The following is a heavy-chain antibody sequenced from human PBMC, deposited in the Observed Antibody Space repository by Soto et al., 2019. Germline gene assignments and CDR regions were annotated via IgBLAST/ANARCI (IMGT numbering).Heavy chain of an antibody. J-gene: IGHJ3*02. D-gene: IGHD1-20*01. V-gene: IGHV3-23*01. CDR1: GFTFSSYA. CDR3: ASPVTYNLNHYDTFDI. Sequence: GGSLRLSCAASGFTFSSYAMSWVRQAPGKGLEWVSAISGSGGSTYYADSVKGRFTISRDNSKNTLYLQMNSLRAEDTAVYYCASPVTYNLNHYDTFDIWGQGTMVTVSS. CDR2: ISGSGGST.